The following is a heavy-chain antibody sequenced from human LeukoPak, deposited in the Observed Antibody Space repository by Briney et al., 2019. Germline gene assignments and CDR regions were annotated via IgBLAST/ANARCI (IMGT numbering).Heavy chain of an antibody. Sequence: GGSLRLSCAASGFTFSSYAMSWVRQAPGKGLEWVSAISGSGGSTYYADSVKGRFTISRDNSKDTLYLQMNSLRAEDAAVYYCAKDRQYSYGYPVYFEYWGQGTLVTVSS. V-gene: IGHV3-23*01. J-gene: IGHJ4*02. CDR1: GFTFSSYA. D-gene: IGHD5-18*01. CDR3: AKDRQYSYGYPVYFEY. CDR2: ISGSGGST.